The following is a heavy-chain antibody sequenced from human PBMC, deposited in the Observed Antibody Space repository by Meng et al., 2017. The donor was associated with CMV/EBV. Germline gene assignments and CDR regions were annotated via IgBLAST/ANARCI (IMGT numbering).Heavy chain of an antibody. J-gene: IGHJ4*02. V-gene: IGHV1-2*02. CDR3: ARVIGYPDPSYFDY. D-gene: IGHD3-22*01. Sequence: SVKVSCKASGYTFTGYYMHWVRQAPGQGLEWMGWINPNSGGTNYAQKFQGRVTMTRDTSISTAYMELSRLRSDDTAVYYCARVIGYPDPSYFDYWGQGTLVTVSS. CDR1: GYTFTGYY. CDR2: INPNSGGT.